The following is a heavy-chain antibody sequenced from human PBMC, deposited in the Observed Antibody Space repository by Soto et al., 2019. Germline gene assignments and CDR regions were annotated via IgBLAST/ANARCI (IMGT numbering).Heavy chain of an antibody. CDR2: SIPIFGTP. J-gene: IGHJ6*02. Sequence: QVQLVQAGAEVKKPGSSVKVSCQASGGTFSNYSINWVRQAPGPGLQWMGGSIPIFGTPDYAQTFQGGVPITAYESTTTAYLARSSLRSEDTAVYYCAGAMVVADPSDGYSYGGVDVWGQGTTVTVSS. V-gene: IGHV1-69*01. CDR1: GGTFSNYS. D-gene: IGHD5-12*01. CDR3: AGAMVVADPSDGYSYGGVDV.